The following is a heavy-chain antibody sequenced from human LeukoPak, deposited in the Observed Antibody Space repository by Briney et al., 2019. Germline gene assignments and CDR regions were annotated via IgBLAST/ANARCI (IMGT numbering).Heavy chain of an antibody. CDR1: GYSISSGYY. V-gene: IGHV4-38-2*02. J-gene: IGHJ4*02. CDR2: IYHSGST. Sequence: SETLSLTCTVSGYSISSGYYWGWIRPPPGKGLEWIGSIYHSGSTYYNPSLKSRVTISVDTSKNQFSLKLSSVTAADTAVYYCARDEHYWGQGTLVTVSS. CDR3: ARDEHY.